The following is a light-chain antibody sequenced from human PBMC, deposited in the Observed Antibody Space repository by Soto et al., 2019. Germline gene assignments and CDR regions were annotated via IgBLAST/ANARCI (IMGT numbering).Light chain of an antibody. CDR1: SSDVGGYNY. Sequence: QSALTQPASVSGSPGQSITISCTGTSSDVGGYNYVSWYQQHPGKAPKLMIYGVTNRPSGVSNRFSGSKSGNTASLTISGLQAEDEADYYCSSYKSSSTLDYVFGIGTKLTVL. CDR2: GVT. J-gene: IGLJ1*01. V-gene: IGLV2-14*01. CDR3: SSYKSSSTLDYV.